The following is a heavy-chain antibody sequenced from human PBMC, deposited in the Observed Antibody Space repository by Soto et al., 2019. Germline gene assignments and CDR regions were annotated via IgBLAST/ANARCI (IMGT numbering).Heavy chain of an antibody. CDR2: IYYSGST. D-gene: IGHD3-3*01. J-gene: IGHJ4*02. Sequence: SETLSLTCTVSGGSISSYYWSWIRQPPGKGLEWIGYIYYSGSTNYNPSLKSRVTISVDTSKNQFSLKLTSVTAADTAVYYCAKHTYDFGPPDYWGQGALVTVSS. CDR1: GGSISSYY. V-gene: IGHV4-59*08. CDR3: AKHTYDFGPPDY.